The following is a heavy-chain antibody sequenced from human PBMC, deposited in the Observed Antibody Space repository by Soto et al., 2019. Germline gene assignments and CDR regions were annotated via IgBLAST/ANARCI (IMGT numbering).Heavy chain of an antibody. CDR1: GGSISSYY. CDR3: ARDSPLGYCSSTSGLGNYYYGMDV. V-gene: IGHV4-59*01. Sequence: QVQLQESGPGLVKPSETLSLTCTVSGGSISSYYWSWIRQPPGKGLEWIGYIYYSGSTNYNPSLKSRVTIAVDTTKNQFSLKLSTVTAADTAGYYCARDSPLGYCSSTSGLGNYYYGMDVWGQGTTVTVSS. J-gene: IGHJ6*02. CDR2: IYYSGST. D-gene: IGHD2-2*01.